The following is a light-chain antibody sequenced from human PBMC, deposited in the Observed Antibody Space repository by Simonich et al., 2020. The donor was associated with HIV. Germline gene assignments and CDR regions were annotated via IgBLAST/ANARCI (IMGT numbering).Light chain of an antibody. CDR3: YSTDSSGNHRV. Sequence: SYELTQPPSVSVSPGQTARITCSGDALPKKYGYWYQQKTGQAPVLVIYEDSKRPPGIPERFSGSSSGTRATLTISGAQVEDEADYYCYSTDSSGNHRVFGGGTKLTVL. CDR1: ALPKKY. J-gene: IGLJ3*02. CDR2: EDS. V-gene: IGLV3-10*01.